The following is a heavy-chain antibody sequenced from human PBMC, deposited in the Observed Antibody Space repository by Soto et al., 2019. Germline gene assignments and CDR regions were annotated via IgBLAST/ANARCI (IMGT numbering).Heavy chain of an antibody. V-gene: IGHV1-46*01. D-gene: IGHD1-26*01. CDR2: INPSGGST. J-gene: IGHJ6*02. CDR1: GYTFTSYY. Sequence: ASVKVSCKASGYTFTSYYMHWVRQAPGQGLEWMGIINPSGGSTSYAQKFQGRVTMTRDTSTSTVYMELSSLRSEDTAVYYCARELDSGATTRYYYYYGMDVWGQGTTVTVSS. CDR3: ARELDSGATTRYYYYYGMDV.